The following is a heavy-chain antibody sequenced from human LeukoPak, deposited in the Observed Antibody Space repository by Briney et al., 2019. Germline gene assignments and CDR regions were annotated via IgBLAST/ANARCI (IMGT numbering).Heavy chain of an antibody. V-gene: IGHV3-66*02. J-gene: IGHJ4*02. Sequence: PGGSLRLSCAASGFTASSNYMGWVRQAPGKGLDWVSVIYSGGSAYYADSVKGRFTISRDSSKNILHLQMNSLTAEDTAVYYCARGSSLAAVARGFDYWGQGTLVTVSS. CDR3: ARGSSLAAVARGFDY. CDR1: GFTASSNY. D-gene: IGHD6-19*01. CDR2: IYSGGSA.